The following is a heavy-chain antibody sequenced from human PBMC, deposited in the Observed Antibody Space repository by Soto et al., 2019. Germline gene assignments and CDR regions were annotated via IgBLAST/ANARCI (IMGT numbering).Heavy chain of an antibody. D-gene: IGHD3-3*01. CDR1: GFTFNDYA. V-gene: IGHV3-9*01. Sequence: EVQLVESGGGLVQPGRSLRLSCVTSGFTFNDYAIHWVRQAPGKGLEWVSGISWNSGVIDYAYSVKGRFTISRDNAKNSLYLEKNSLRPEDTALYYCAKNIGRFLTGIAFDLWGHWTMVTVSS. CDR2: ISWNSGVI. J-gene: IGHJ3*01. CDR3: AKNIGRFLTGIAFDL.